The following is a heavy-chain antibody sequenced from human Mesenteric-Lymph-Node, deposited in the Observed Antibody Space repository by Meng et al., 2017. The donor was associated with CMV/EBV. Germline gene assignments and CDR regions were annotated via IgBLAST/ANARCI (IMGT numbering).Heavy chain of an antibody. V-gene: IGHV3-21*01. CDR2: ISTGSSYI. CDR3: ATLSSSWYGAFDI. CDR1: GFTFSSYS. Sequence: GESLKISCAASGFTFSSYSMNWVRQGPGKGLEGVSSISTGSSYIYYADSVKGRFTISRDNAKNSLYLQMNSLRAEDTAVYYCATLSSSWYGAFDIWGQGTMVTVSS. D-gene: IGHD6-13*01. J-gene: IGHJ3*02.